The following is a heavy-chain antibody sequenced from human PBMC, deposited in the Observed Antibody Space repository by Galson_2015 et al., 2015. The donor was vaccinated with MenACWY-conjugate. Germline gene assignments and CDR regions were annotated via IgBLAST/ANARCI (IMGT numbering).Heavy chain of an antibody. CDR3: ARHPPGGRGMDV. J-gene: IGHJ6*02. CDR2: ISPGDSNT. CDR1: GYYFPRYW. V-gene: IGHV5-51*01. D-gene: IGHD1-26*01. Sequence: QSGAEVIQPGESLSISCMGSGYYFPRYWVAWVRQIPGKGLAWMGLISPGDSNTRYSPSFQGQVTISADKSISTAYLQWSSLKASDTAMYYCARHPPGGRGMDVWGQGTTVTVSS.